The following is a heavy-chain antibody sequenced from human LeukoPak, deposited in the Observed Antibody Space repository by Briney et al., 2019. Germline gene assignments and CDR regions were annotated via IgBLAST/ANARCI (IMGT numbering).Heavy chain of an antibody. J-gene: IGHJ5*01. CDR1: GFTFTTYA. D-gene: IGHD2-2*01. CDR2: ISDSGGST. Sequence: PGGSLRLSCAASGFTFTTYAMSWVRQAPGKGLEWVSAISDSGGSTYYADSVKGRFTLSRDNSKNTLDLQMNSLRAEDSAVYYCARGRGPSTSWFDYWGQGILVTVSS. V-gene: IGHV3-23*01. CDR3: ARGRGPSTSWFDY.